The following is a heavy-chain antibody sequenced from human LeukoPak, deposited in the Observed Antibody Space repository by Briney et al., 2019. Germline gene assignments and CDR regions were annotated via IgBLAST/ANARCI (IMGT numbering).Heavy chain of an antibody. CDR1: GFTFSTYA. J-gene: IGHJ4*02. V-gene: IGHV3-30-3*01. CDR2: ISYDGSNK. CDR3: ARALDEGARFDY. Sequence: GGSLRLSCAASGFTFSTYAMHWVRQAPGKGLEWVAVISYDGSNKYYADSVKGRFTISRDNSKNTLYLQMNSLRAEDTAVYYCARALDEGARFDYWGQGTLVTVSS.